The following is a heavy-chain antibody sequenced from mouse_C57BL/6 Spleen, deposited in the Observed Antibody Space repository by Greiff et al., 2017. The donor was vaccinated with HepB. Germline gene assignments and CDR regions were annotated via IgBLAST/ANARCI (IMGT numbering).Heavy chain of an antibody. Sequence: QVQLQQPGTELVKPGASVKLSCKASGYTFTSYWMHWVKQRPGQGLEWIGNINPSNGGTNYNAKFKSKATLTVDKASSTAYRQLSSLTSEDSAVYYCARWGDGYYVGFAYWGQGTLVTVSA. D-gene: IGHD2-3*01. CDR1: GYTFTSYW. CDR2: INPSNGGT. J-gene: IGHJ3*01. V-gene: IGHV1-53*01. CDR3: ARWGDGYYVGFAY.